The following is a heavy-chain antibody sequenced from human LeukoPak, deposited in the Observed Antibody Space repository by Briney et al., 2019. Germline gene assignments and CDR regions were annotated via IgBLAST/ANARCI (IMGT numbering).Heavy chain of an antibody. J-gene: IGHJ4*02. D-gene: IGHD2-15*01. V-gene: IGHV1-18*04. CDR3: ARDWDCSGGSCYSLAYFDY. CDR1: GYTFTSYG. Sequence: ASVKVSCKASGYTFTSYGISWVRQAPGQGLEWMGWISAYNGNTNYAQKLQGRVTMTTDTSTSTAYMELRSLGSDDTAEYYCARDWDCSGGSCYSLAYFDYWGQGTLVTVSS. CDR2: ISAYNGNT.